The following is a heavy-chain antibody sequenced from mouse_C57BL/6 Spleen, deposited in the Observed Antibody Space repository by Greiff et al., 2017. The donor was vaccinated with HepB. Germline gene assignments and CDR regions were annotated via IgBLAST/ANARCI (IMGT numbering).Heavy chain of an antibody. CDR1: GYAFSSSW. Sequence: QVQLQQSGPELVKPGASVKISCKASGYAFSSSWMNWVKQRPGKGLEWIGRIYPGDGDTNYNGKFKGKATLTADKSSSTAYMQLSSLTSEDSAVYFCASSGLLRFDYWGQGTTLTVSS. CDR2: IYPGDGDT. CDR3: ASSGLLRFDY. V-gene: IGHV1-82*01. D-gene: IGHD1-1*01. J-gene: IGHJ2*01.